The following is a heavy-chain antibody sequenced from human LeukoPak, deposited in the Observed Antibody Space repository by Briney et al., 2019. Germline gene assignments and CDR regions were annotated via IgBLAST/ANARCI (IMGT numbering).Heavy chain of an antibody. Sequence: PGGSLRLSCAASGFTFSSYGMHWVRQAPGKGLEWVAFIRYDGSNKYYADSVKGRFTISRDNSKNTLYLRMNSLRAEDTAVYYCAKDLKPALLWFGEFNWFDPWGQGTLVTVSS. CDR3: AKDLKPALLWFGEFNWFDP. V-gene: IGHV3-30*02. CDR1: GFTFSSYG. CDR2: IRYDGSNK. J-gene: IGHJ5*02. D-gene: IGHD3-10*01.